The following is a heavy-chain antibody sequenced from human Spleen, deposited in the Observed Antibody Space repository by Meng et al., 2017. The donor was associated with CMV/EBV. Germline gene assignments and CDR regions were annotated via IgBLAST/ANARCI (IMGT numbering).Heavy chain of an antibody. CDR2: IGTAGDT. CDR1: GFTFSSYD. CDR3: ARARSPTHFDY. Sequence: GGSLRLSCAASGFTFSSYDMHWVRQATGKGLEWVSAIGTAGDTYYPGSVKGRFTISREDAKNSVYLQMNGLRDGDTGLYYCARARSPTHFDYWGQGALVTVSS. V-gene: IGHV3-13*01. J-gene: IGHJ4*02.